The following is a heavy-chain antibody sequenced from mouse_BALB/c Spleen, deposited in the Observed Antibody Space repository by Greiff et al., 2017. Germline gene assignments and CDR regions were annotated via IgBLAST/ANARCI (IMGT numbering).Heavy chain of an antibody. CDR1: GFNIKDTY. CDR2: IDPANGNT. J-gene: IGHJ2*01. D-gene: IGHD1-1*01. CDR3: ARGTTVVAKGFDY. Sequence: EVQLQESGAELVKPGASVKLSCTASGFNIKDTYMHWVKQRPEQGLEWIGRIDPANGNTKYDPKFQGKATITADTSSNTAYLQLSSLTSEDTAVYYCARGTTVVAKGFDYWGQGTTLTVSS. V-gene: IGHV14-3*02.